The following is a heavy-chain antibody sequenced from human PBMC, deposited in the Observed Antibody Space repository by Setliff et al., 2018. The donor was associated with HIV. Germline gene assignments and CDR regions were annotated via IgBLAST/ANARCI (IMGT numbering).Heavy chain of an antibody. J-gene: IGHJ3*02. D-gene: IGHD3-22*01. CDR3: AKKGGDQWLFGGYAFDI. Sequence: GESLKISCKGSGYSFANSWIGWVRQMPGKGLEWMGIIFPGDSDIKYNPSFQGRVTISVDKSITTAYLQWSSLKASDTAIYYCAKKGGDQWLFGGYAFDIWGQGTMVTVSS. V-gene: IGHV5-51*01. CDR2: IFPGDSDI. CDR1: GYSFANSW.